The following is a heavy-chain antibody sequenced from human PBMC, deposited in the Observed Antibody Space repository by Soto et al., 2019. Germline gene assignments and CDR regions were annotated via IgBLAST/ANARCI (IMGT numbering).Heavy chain of an antibody. D-gene: IGHD3-3*01. CDR1: GGSISSGDYY. CDR2: IYYSGST. CDR3: ARWWSGSRQGFDP. J-gene: IGHJ5*02. Sequence: QVQLQESGPGLVKPSQTLSLTCTVSGGSISSGDYYWSWIRQHPGKGLEWIGYIYYSGSTYYNPSLKSRVTLSVDTPKNQFSLKLRSVTAAYTAVYYCARWWSGSRQGFDPWGQGTLVTVSS. V-gene: IGHV4-31*03.